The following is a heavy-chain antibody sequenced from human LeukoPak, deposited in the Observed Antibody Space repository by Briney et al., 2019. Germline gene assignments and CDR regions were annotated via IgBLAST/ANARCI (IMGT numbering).Heavy chain of an antibody. Sequence: GSLRLSCAASGFTFSSYAMSWVRQPPGKGLEWIASIYYSGTTYYNPSLKSRVTISVDTSRNQFSLNLSSVTAADTAVYYCESGTPQLWSSFWGQGTLVTVSS. J-gene: IGHJ4*02. CDR1: GFTFSSYA. D-gene: IGHD5-18*01. CDR2: IYYSGTT. V-gene: IGHV4-38-2*01. CDR3: ESGTPQLWSSF.